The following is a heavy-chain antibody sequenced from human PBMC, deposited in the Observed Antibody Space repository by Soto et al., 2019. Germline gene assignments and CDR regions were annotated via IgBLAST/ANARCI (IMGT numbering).Heavy chain of an antibody. D-gene: IGHD1-1*01. Sequence: QVQLVQSGAEVKKPGASVKVSCKASGYTFTSYAMHWVRQAPGQRLEWMGLINAGNGNTKYSQKFQGRVTITRDTSASTDCMELGSLRSQSTCVYYCARDALVELERGKGFDPWGQGTLVTVSS. V-gene: IGHV1-3*01. CDR3: ARDALVELERGKGFDP. CDR1: GYTFTSYA. J-gene: IGHJ5*02. CDR2: INAGNGNT.